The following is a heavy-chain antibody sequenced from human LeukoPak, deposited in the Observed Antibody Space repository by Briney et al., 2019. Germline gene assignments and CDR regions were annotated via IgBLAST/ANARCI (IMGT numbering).Heavy chain of an antibody. CDR2: IIPLFGTP. J-gene: IGHJ5*02. CDR1: GDTFSIYA. D-gene: IGHD6-6*01. CDR3: ARGTEEYSKSSGWFDP. V-gene: IGHV1-69*13. Sequence: ASVKVSCKASGDTFSIYAINWVRQAPGQGLEWMGGIIPLFGTPNYAQKFQGRVTITADESTNTAYMELNSLRSEDTAVYYCARGTEEYSKSSGWFDPWGQGTLVIVSS.